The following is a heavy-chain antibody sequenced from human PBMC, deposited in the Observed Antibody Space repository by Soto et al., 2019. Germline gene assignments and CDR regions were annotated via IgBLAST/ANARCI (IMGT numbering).Heavy chain of an antibody. V-gene: IGHV1-69*13. J-gene: IGHJ6*02. D-gene: IGHD2-2*01. CDR3: ARPGLELPHIVEVPAASYYYGMDV. Sequence: SVQVSFKASGGTFSSYASSWVRQAPGQGLEWMGGIIPIFGTANYSQKFQGRVTNTADESTSTAYMELSSLRSEDTAVYYCARPGLELPHIVEVPAASYYYGMDVWGQGTTVTVSS. CDR1: GGTFSSYA. CDR2: IIPIFGTA.